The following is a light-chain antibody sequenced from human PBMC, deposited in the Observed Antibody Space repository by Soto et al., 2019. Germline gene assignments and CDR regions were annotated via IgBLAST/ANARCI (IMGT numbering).Light chain of an antibody. Sequence: DLQMTQSPSTVSASVGDTVSIKCRASQSVNNWLAWYQLQPGKAPKLLIYDASTLGSGVPSRFSGSGSGTEFTLTIRRLQRDDFATYFCQQYSTYLTFGQGTKVEI. CDR1: QSVNNW. CDR3: QQYSTYLT. J-gene: IGKJ1*01. CDR2: DAS. V-gene: IGKV1-5*01.